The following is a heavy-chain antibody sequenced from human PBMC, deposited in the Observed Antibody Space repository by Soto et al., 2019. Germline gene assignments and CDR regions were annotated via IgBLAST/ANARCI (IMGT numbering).Heavy chain of an antibody. CDR2: ISVHNGNT. CDR1: GYTFTNYG. J-gene: IGHJ3*02. Sequence: ASVKVSCKASGYTFTNYGISWVRQAPGQGLEWLGWISVHNGNTNYAQKVQGRVTMTTDTSTNTAYMELRSLRSDDTAVYYCARPGYCTSISCYAGGAFDIWGKGTMVTVSS. V-gene: IGHV1-18*04. CDR3: ARPGYCTSISCYAGGAFDI. D-gene: IGHD2-2*01.